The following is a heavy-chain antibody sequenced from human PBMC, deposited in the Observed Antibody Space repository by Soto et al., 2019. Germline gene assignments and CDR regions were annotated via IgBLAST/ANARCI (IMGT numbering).Heavy chain of an antibody. CDR2: ISLYSDGT. J-gene: IGHJ5*02. V-gene: IGHV1-18*01. D-gene: IGHD2-2*01. Sequence: ASVKVSCKASGYTFSNYGITWVRQAPGQPLEWLGWISLYSDGTNYAQKFQGRVSMTTDTSTTTAYMELRSLRSDDTAVYYCARVVPGAEAWFGPWGQGTLVTVSS. CDR1: GYTFSNYG. CDR3: ARVVPGAEAWFGP.